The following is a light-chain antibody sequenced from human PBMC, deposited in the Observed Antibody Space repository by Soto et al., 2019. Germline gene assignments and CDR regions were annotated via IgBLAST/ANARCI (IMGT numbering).Light chain of an antibody. CDR2: HTF. CDR1: QRICSD. Sequence: ETVMTQSPGILSVSLGSRATLSCRASQRICSDLAWYQQKPGQAPRLLSYHTFTRATGVPARFIGSASGTEFTLTITSLQSEDSAVYYCQHYNNWPLTFGGGTKVEIK. CDR3: QHYNNWPLT. J-gene: IGKJ4*01. V-gene: IGKV3-15*01.